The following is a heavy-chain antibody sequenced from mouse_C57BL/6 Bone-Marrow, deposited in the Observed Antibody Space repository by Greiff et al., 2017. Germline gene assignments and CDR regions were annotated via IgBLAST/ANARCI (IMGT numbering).Heavy chain of an antibody. Sequence: VQLQQPGAELVRPGSSVKLSCKASGYTFTSYWMHWVKQRPIQGLEWIGNIDPSDSETHYNQKFKDKATLTVDKSSSTAYMQRSSLTSEDAAVYYCARAQIYDGYYVWFAYWGQGTLVTVSA. CDR2: IDPSDSET. D-gene: IGHD2-3*01. CDR1: GYTFTSYW. CDR3: ARAQIYDGYYVWFAY. V-gene: IGHV1-52*01. J-gene: IGHJ3*01.